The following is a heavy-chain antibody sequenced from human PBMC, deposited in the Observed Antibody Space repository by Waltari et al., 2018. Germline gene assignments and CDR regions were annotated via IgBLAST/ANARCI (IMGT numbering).Heavy chain of an antibody. J-gene: IGHJ4*02. V-gene: IGHV4-39*07. D-gene: IGHD6-19*01. Sequence: QLQLQESGPGLVKPSETLSLTCTVSGGSISSSSYYWGWIRQPPGKGLEWIGSIYYSGSTYYNPSLKSRVTISVDTSKNQFSLKLSSVTAADTAVYYCAKDRSSGWYIGFDSWGQGTLVTVSS. CDR2: IYYSGST. CDR1: GGSISSSSYY. CDR3: AKDRSSGWYIGFDS.